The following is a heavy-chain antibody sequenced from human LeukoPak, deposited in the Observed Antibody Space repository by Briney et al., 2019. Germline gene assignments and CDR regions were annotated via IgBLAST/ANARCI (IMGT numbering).Heavy chain of an antibody. CDR1: GYTFTSYD. D-gene: IGHD3-3*01. CDR2: MNPNSGNT. CDR3: ARGSLEWLLYLHYFDY. Sequence: ASVKVSCKASGYTFTSYDINWVRQATGQGPEWKGWMNPNSGNTGYAQKFQGRVTMTRDTSTSTVYMELSSLRSEDTAVYYCARGSLEWLLYLHYFDYWGQGTLVTVSS. V-gene: IGHV1-8*01. J-gene: IGHJ4*02.